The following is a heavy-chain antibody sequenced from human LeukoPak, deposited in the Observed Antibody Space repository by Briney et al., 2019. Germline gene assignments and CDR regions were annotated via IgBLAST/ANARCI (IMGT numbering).Heavy chain of an antibody. CDR2: INPDGSDK. Sequence: GGSPRLSCAASGFTISIYWMSWVRQAPGKGLEWVGNINPDGSDKYYVDSVKGRFIISRDNAENSLYLQMNSLRVEDTAVYYCARLTTGDTTFVYWGQGALVTVSS. CDR3: ARLTTGDTTFVY. CDR1: GFTISIYW. D-gene: IGHD4-11*01. V-gene: IGHV3-7*01. J-gene: IGHJ4*02.